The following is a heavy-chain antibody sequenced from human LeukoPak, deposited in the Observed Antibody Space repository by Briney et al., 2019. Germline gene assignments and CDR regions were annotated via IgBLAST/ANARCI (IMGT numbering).Heavy chain of an antibody. J-gene: IGHJ4*02. CDR1: GFTFSRHW. V-gene: IGHV3-7*01. D-gene: IGHD6-19*01. Sequence: GGSLRLSCVASGFTFSRHWMSWVRQAPGRGLEWVANIEKDGSKKNYVDSVKGRFTISRDNSKNTLYLQLNSLRSEDTAVYYCAKGSGWYLDYWGQGTLVTVSS. CDR3: AKGSGWYLDY. CDR2: IEKDGSKK.